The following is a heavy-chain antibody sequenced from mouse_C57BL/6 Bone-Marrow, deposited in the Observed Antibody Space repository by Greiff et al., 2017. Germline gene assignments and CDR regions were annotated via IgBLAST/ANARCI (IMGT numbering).Heavy chain of an antibody. J-gene: IGHJ2*01. V-gene: IGHV4-2*02. Sequence: DKFIISRDNAKNTLYLQMSKVRSEDTALYYCARLEYFDYWGQGTTLTVSS. CDR3: ARLEYFDY.